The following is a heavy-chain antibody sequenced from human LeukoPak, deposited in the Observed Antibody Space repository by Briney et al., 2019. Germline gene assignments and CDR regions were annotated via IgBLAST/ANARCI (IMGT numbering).Heavy chain of an antibody. CDR2: IYYSGST. CDR1: GGSISSYY. V-gene: IGHV4-59*01. J-gene: IGHJ2*01. D-gene: IGHD6-25*01. Sequence: PSETLSLTCTVSGGSISSYYWSWIREPPGKGLEWIGYIYYSGSTNYSPSLKSRLTISVDTSKNQFSLKLSSVTAADTAVYYCARTYGSSGLGYFDLWRRGTLVTVSS. CDR3: ARTYGSSGLGYFDL.